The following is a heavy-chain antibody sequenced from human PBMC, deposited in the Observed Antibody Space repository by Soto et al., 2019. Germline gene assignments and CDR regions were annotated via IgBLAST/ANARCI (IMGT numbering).Heavy chain of an antibody. CDR3: ARSFPYSSGWYVY. D-gene: IGHD6-19*01. Sequence: ASVKVSCKASGYTFTSYAMHWVRQAPGQRLEWMGWINAGNGNTKYSQKFQGRVTITRGTSASTAYMELSSLRSEDTAVYYCARSFPYSSGWYVYWGQGTLVTVSS. V-gene: IGHV1-3*01. CDR2: INAGNGNT. CDR1: GYTFTSYA. J-gene: IGHJ4*02.